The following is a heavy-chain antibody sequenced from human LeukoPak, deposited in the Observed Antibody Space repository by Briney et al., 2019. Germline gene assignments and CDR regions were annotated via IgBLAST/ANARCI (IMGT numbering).Heavy chain of an antibody. CDR3: ARDHGYSSGWYQRNDAFDI. CDR1: GYTFTSYG. D-gene: IGHD6-19*01. Sequence: GASGKVSCKASGYTFTSYGISWVRQAPGQGLEWMGWISAYNGNTNYAQKLQGRVTMTTDTSTSTAYMELRSLRSDDTAVYYCARDHGYSSGWYQRNDAFDIWGQGTMVAVSS. CDR2: ISAYNGNT. V-gene: IGHV1-18*01. J-gene: IGHJ3*02.